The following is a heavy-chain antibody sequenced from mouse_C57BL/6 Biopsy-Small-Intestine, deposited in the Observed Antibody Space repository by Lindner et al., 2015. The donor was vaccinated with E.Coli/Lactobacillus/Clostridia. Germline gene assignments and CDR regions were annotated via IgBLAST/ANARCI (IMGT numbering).Heavy chain of an antibody. D-gene: IGHD1-1*01. V-gene: IGHV1-20*01. CDR3: ARLTTVVAFDY. Sequence: QLQESGPELVKPGDSVKISCKASGYSFTGYFMNWVMQSHGKSLEWIGRINPYNGDTFYNQKFKGKATLTVDKSSSIAHMELRSLTSEDSAVYYCARLTTVVAFDYWGQGTTLTVSS. J-gene: IGHJ2*01. CDR2: INPYNGDT. CDR1: GYSFTGYF.